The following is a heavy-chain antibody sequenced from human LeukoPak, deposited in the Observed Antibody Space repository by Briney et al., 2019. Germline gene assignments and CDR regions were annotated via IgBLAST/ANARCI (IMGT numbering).Heavy chain of an antibody. J-gene: IGHJ4*02. CDR3: AREVPSMDY. V-gene: IGHV3-48*03. CDR1: GFIFSNYE. CDR2: ISSSGSTI. D-gene: IGHD4/OR15-4a*01. Sequence: GGSLRLSCAASGFIFSNYEMNWVRQAPGKGLEWVSYISSSGSTIYYADSVKGRFTISRDNAKNPLYLQMNSLRAEDTAVYYCAREVPSMDYWGQGTLVTVSS.